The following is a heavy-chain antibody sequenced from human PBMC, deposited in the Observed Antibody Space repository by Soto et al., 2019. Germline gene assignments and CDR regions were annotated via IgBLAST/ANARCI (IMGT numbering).Heavy chain of an antibody. J-gene: IGHJ6*02. V-gene: IGHV4-59*08. CDR3: ASEWVRGFDWLLYRYGMDV. CDR1: GDSIGSDY. CDR2: IFYSGST. D-gene: IGHD3-9*01. Sequence: SETLSLTCTSSGDSIGSDYWTWIRQSPGKGLEWIGYIFYSGSTNYNPSLKSRVTISLDTSKTQFSLKLNSVTAADTAVYYCASEWVRGFDWLLYRYGMDVWGQGTTVTVSS.